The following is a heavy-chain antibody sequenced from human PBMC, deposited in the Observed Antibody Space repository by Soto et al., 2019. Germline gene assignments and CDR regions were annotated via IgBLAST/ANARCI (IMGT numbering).Heavy chain of an antibody. J-gene: IGHJ6*02. CDR2: ISGSGGST. Sequence: QPGGSLRLSCAASGFTFSSYAMSWVRQAPGKGLEWVSAISGSGGSTYYADSVKGRFTISRDNSKNTLYLQMNSLRAEDTAVYYCAKDLVGHSNYAYGMDVWGQGTTVTFSS. D-gene: IGHD4-4*01. V-gene: IGHV3-23*01. CDR3: AKDLVGHSNYAYGMDV. CDR1: GFTFSSYA.